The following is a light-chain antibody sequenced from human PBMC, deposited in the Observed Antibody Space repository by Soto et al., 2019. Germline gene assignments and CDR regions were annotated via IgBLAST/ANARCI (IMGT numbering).Light chain of an antibody. V-gene: IGKV3-20*01. CDR3: QQYGSSPPTT. Sequence: EIVLTQSPGTLSLSPGERATLSCRASQSVSSSYLAWYQQKPGQAPRLIIYGASSRATGIPDRFSGSGSGTDFTLTISRLEPEDFAVYYCQQYGSSPPTTFGQGTKVEIK. CDR1: QSVSSSY. CDR2: GAS. J-gene: IGKJ1*01.